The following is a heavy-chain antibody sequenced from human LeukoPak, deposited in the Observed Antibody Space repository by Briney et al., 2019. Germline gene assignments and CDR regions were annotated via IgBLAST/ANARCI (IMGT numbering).Heavy chain of an antibody. CDR3: ARGGVVPTAIDWFNP. Sequence: GASLKVSCKASGGTFRSYAISWVRQAPGQGREWMGGIIPIFGTANYAQKVPGGDTITADKSTSTAYMEPRSLRSEDTSGYRCARGGVVPTAIDWFNPWGQGTLVTVPS. D-gene: IGHD2-2*02. V-gene: IGHV1-69*06. CDR1: GGTFRSYA. J-gene: IGHJ5*02. CDR2: IIPIFGTA.